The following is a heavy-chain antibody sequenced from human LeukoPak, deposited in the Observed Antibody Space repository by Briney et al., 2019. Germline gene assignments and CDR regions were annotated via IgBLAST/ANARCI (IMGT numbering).Heavy chain of an antibody. CDR2: IIPIFGTA. CDR3: ARDIVDTGMVFDS. D-gene: IGHD5-18*01. CDR1: GGTFSSYA. J-gene: IGHJ4*02. Sequence: ASVKVSCKASGGTFSSYAISWVRQAPGQGLGWMGGIIPIFGTANYAQKFQGRVTITADESTSTAYMELSSLRSEDTAVYFCARDIVDTGMVFDSWGQGTLVTVSS. V-gene: IGHV1-69*13.